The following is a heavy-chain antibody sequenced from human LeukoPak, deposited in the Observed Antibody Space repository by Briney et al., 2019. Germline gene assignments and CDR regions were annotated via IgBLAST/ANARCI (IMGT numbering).Heavy chain of an antibody. CDR3: ARSPPTRRASVYYFDY. CDR2: IYTSGST. J-gene: IGHJ4*02. V-gene: IGHV4-61*02. CDR1: GGSISSGSYY. D-gene: IGHD2-8*01. Sequence: SETLSLTCTVSGGSISSGSYYWSWIRQPAGKGLEWIGRIYTSGSTNYNPSLKSRVTISVDTPKNQFSLKLSSVTAADTAVYYCARSPPTRRASVYYFDYWGQGTLVTVSS.